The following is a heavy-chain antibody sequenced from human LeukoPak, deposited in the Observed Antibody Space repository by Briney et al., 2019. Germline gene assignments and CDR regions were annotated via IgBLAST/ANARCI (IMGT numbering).Heavy chain of an antibody. D-gene: IGHD5-12*01. Sequence: PSETLSLTCTVSGASISSYYWSWIRQPPGKGLEWIGYIYYSGSTNYNPSLKSRVTILVDTSKKQFSLKLSSVTAADTAVYYCARLFPSGYDSYFDYWGKGTLVTVSS. CDR2: IYYSGST. J-gene: IGHJ4*02. V-gene: IGHV4-59*08. CDR1: GASISSYY. CDR3: ARLFPSGYDSYFDY.